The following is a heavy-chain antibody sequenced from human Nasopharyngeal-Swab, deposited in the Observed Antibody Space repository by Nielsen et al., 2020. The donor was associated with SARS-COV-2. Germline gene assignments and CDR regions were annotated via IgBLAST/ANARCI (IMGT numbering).Heavy chain of an antibody. J-gene: IGHJ4*02. D-gene: IGHD4-23*01. CDR2: IRSKGNSYAT. V-gene: IGHV3-73*01. Sequence: GESLKISCAASGFIFSDSAIHWVRQASGKGLEWVGRIRSKGNSYATEYAASVEGRFTISRDDSKNTAYLQMNSLKTEDTAVYYCTRDVRWQGFDYWGQGTLVTVSS. CDR3: TRDVRWQGFDY. CDR1: GFIFSDSA.